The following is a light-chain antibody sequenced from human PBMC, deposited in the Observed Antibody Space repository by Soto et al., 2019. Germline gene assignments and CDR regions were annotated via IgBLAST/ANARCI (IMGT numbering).Light chain of an antibody. CDR2: DAS. Sequence: DIPMTQSPSSLSASVGDRVTITCQASQDISNYLNWYQQKPGKAPKLLIYDASNLETGVPSRFSGSGSGTDFTFTISSLQPEDIATYFCQQYDRLPSFTFGPGTKVDVK. CDR1: QDISNY. CDR3: QQYDRLPSFT. J-gene: IGKJ3*01. V-gene: IGKV1-33*01.